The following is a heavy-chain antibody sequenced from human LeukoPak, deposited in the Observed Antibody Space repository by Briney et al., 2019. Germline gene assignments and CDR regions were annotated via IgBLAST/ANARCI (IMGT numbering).Heavy chain of an antibody. CDR1: GFTFSSYA. Sequence: PGGSLRLSCAASGFTFSSYAMSWVRQAPGKGLEWVSAISGNGGSTYYADSVKGRFTISRDNSKNTLYLQMNSLRAEDTAVYYCAKYCSSTSCFPAFRDYWGQGTLVTVSS. CDR2: ISGNGGST. V-gene: IGHV3-23*01. D-gene: IGHD2-2*01. CDR3: AKYCSSTSCFPAFRDY. J-gene: IGHJ4*02.